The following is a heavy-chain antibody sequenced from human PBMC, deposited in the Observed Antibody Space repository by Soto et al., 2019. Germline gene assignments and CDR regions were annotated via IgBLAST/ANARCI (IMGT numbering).Heavy chain of an antibody. J-gene: IGHJ4*02. D-gene: IGHD3-10*01. CDR1: GFTVSTYY. Sequence: EVQLVESGGGLVQPGGSLRLSCAASGFTVSTYYMNWVRQAPGEGLEWVSVVYSGGTTYYADSVRGRFNISRDNSKSTLFLQMNSLRAEDTALYYCARGRSASSDFDSWGQGTLVTVSS. CDR3: ARGRSASSDFDS. CDR2: VYSGGTT. V-gene: IGHV3-66*01.